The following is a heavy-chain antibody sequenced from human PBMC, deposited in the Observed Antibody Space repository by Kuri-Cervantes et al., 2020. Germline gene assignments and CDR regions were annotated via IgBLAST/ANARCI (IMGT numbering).Heavy chain of an antibody. CDR2: IIPIFQTT. CDR3: ARDGYGDYGE. V-gene: IGHV1-69*05. J-gene: IGHJ4*02. CDR1: GGTFSTYA. Sequence: SVKVSCKASGGTFSTYAFSWVRQAPGQGLEWMGGIIPIFQTTNYAQKFQGRVTMTRDTSTSTVYMELSSLRSEDTAVYYCARDGYGDYGEWGQGTLVTVSS. D-gene: IGHD4-17*01.